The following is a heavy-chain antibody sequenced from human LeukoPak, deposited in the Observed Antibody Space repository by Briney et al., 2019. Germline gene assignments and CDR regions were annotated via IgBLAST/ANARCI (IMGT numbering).Heavy chain of an antibody. J-gene: IGHJ4*02. CDR3: ASEGIYCVNGVCYLDY. CDR2: ISWSGGNT. V-gene: IGHV3-20*04. D-gene: IGHD2-8*01. Sequence: PGGSLRLSCAASGFKFDDYGMSWIRQAPGKGLEWVSGISWSGGNTDYADSVQGRFPLSRDNAKNSLFLQVNSLRADDTAVYYCASEGIYCVNGVCYLDYWGQGTLVTVSS. CDR1: GFKFDDYG.